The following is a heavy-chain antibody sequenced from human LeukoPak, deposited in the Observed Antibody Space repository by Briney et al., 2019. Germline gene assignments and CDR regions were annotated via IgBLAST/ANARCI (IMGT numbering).Heavy chain of an antibody. V-gene: IGHV5-51*01. CDR3: ASHYQTTGYFAFDN. CDR2: IWPGHSNV. Sequence: GESLKISCKGSGYSFTDYWIAWVRQMPGKGLEWMGIIWPGHSNVIYSPSFQGQVSVSADTSLSTAFLQWSSLTASDTAIYYCASHYQTTGYFAFDNWGQGTLSPSPQ. CDR1: GYSFTDYW. D-gene: IGHD3-9*01. J-gene: IGHJ4*02.